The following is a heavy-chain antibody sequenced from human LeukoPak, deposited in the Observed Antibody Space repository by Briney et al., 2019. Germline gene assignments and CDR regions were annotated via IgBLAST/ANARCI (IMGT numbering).Heavy chain of an antibody. CDR3: ARAPNNWFDP. CDR1: GYTFTSYD. CDR2: MNPSSGNT. Sequence: RASVKVSCKASGYTFTSYDINWVRQATGQGLEWMGWMNPSSGNTGYAQKFQGRVTITRNTSISTAYMELSSLRSEDTAVYYCARAPNNWFDPWGQGTLVTVSS. J-gene: IGHJ5*02. V-gene: IGHV1-8*03.